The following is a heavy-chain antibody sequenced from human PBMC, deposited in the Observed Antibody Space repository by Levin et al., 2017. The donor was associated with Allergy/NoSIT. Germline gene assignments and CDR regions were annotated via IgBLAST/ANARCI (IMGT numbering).Heavy chain of an antibody. CDR1: GFTFGDHA. Sequence: GESLKISCAASGFTFGDHAMSWFRQAPGKGLEWVGFIRNKAFGGTTEYAASVTGRLTISRDDSKSIVYLQMNTLKSEDTAVYYCSRHGPEGYCSGDSCHPPFDYWGQGSLVTVSS. CDR3: SRHGPEGYCSGDSCHPPFDY. J-gene: IGHJ4*02. V-gene: IGHV3-49*03. CDR2: IRNKAFGGTT. D-gene: IGHD2-15*01.